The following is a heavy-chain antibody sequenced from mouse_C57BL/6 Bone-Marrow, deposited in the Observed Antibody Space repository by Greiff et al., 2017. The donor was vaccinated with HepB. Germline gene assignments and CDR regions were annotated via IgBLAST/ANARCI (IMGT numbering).Heavy chain of an antibody. Sequence: EVQWVESGGDLVKPGGSLKLSCAASGFTFSSYGMSWVRQTPDKRLEWVATISSGGSYTYYPDSVKGRFTISRDNAKNTLYLQMSSLKSEDTAMYYCARNRQLRLLLFYYWGQGTLVTVSA. CDR3: ARNRQLRLLLFYY. CDR1: GFTFSSYG. CDR2: ISSGGSYT. D-gene: IGHD3-2*02. V-gene: IGHV5-6*01. J-gene: IGHJ3*01.